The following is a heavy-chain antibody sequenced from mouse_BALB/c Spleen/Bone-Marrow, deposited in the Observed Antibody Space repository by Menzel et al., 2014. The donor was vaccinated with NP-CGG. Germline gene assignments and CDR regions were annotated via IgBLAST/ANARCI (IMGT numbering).Heavy chain of an antibody. CDR1: GYTFSSYR. V-gene: IGHV1-9*01. CDR3: ARSDGYYYAMDY. J-gene: IGHJ4*01. Sequence: QVQLQQPGAELMKPGASVKISCKATGYTFSSYRIEWVKQRPGHGLEWIGEILPGSGSTNYNEKFKGKATFTADTSSNTAYMQRSSLTSEDSAVYYCARSDGYYYAMDYWGQGTSVTVSS. D-gene: IGHD2-3*01. CDR2: ILPGSGST.